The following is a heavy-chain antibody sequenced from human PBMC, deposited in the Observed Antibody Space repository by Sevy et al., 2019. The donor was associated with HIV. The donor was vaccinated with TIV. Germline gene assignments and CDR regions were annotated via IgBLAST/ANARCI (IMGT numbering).Heavy chain of an antibody. V-gene: IGHV4-39*01. D-gene: IGHD6-19*01. CDR1: GASISSSGYY. CDR2: INYSGST. J-gene: IGHJ4*02. CDR3: AGPILTYNNGWSYYDY. Sequence: SETLSLTCTVSGASISSSGYYWGWIRQPPGKGLEWIASINYSGSTFYNPSLKSRVTISADTSKNPFSLDLNSVTAADTAIYYCAGPILTYNNGWSYYDYWGQGTVVTVSS.